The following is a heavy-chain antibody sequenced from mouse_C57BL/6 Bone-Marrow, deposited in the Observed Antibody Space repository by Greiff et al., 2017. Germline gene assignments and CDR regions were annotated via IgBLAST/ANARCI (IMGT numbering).Heavy chain of an antibody. V-gene: IGHV1-50*01. D-gene: IGHD2-3*01. CDR3: ARRGWLLLFAY. CDR1: GYTFTSYW. Sequence: QVQLQQPGAELVKPGASVKLSCKASGYTFTSYWMQWVKQRPGQGLEWIGEIDPSDSYTNYNQKFKGKATLTVDTSSSTAYMQLSSLTSEDSAVYYCARRGWLLLFAYWGQGTLVTVSA. CDR2: IDPSDSYT. J-gene: IGHJ3*01.